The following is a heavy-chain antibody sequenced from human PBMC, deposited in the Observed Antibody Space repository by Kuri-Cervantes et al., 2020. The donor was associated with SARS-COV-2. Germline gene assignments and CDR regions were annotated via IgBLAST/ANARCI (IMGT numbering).Heavy chain of an antibody. CDR1: GGSISSSSYY. CDR2: IYYSGST. J-gene: IGHJ6*02. CDR3: ARVKGWNDRHYYYYYGMDV. Sequence: SETMSPTCTVSGGSISSSSYYWGWIRQPPGKGLEWIGSIYYSGSTYYNPSLKSRVTISVDTSKNQFSLKLSSVTAADTAVYYCARVKGWNDRHYYYYYGMDVWGQGTTVTVSS. V-gene: IGHV4-39*07. D-gene: IGHD1-1*01.